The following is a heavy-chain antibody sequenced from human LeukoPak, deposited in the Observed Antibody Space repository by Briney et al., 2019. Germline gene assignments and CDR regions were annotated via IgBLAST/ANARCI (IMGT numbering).Heavy chain of an antibody. V-gene: IGHV3-66*01. Sequence: GGSLRLSCAASGFTVSSDYMSWVRQAPGKGLEWVSVICSGGSTYYADSVKGRFTISRDNSKNTLSLQMNSLRAEDTAVYYCVRKAAFDIWGQGTMVTVSS. CDR1: GFTVSSDY. CDR3: VRKAAFDI. CDR2: ICSGGST. J-gene: IGHJ3*02.